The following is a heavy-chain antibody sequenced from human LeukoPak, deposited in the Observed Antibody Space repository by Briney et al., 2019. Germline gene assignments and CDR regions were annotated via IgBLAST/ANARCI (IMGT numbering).Heavy chain of an antibody. CDR3: ARDRALYDSRRGYYYTEDDY. D-gene: IGHD3-22*01. V-gene: IGHV3-7*01. CDR1: GFTFSSYW. J-gene: IGHJ4*02. Sequence: GGSLTLSCAASGFTFSSYWMSCVRQAPGKGLEWVANMNPDGSEKYFLDSVKGRFSISRDNAKSSLYLQMNSLRGDDTAVYYCARDRALYDSRRGYYYTEDDYWGQGTLVTVSS. CDR2: MNPDGSEK.